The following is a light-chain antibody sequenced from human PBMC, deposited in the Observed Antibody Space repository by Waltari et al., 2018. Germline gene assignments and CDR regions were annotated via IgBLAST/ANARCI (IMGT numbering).Light chain of an antibody. CDR1: SAINVGASR. Sequence: QAVLTQPASLSASPGASASLTCTLRSAINVGASRIYWYQQKPGSPPQYLLRYKSDSDKQQGSGVPSRFSGSKDASANAGILLISGLQSEDEADYYCMIWHSSAVVFGGGTKLTVL. V-gene: IGLV5-45*01. CDR2: YKSDSDK. J-gene: IGLJ2*01. CDR3: MIWHSSAVV.